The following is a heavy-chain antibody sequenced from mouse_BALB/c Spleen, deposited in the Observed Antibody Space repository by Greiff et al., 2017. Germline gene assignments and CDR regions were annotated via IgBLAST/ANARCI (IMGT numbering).Heavy chain of an antibody. CDR1: GYAFTNYL. CDR2: INPGSGGT. Sequence: VQLQQSGAELVRPGTSVKVSCKASGYAFTNYLIEWVKQRPGQGLEWIGVINPGSGGTNYNEKFKGKATLTADKSSSTAYMQLSSLTSDDSAVYFCARSNYYGSSYGYWGQGTTLTVSS. CDR3: ARSNYYGSSYGY. J-gene: IGHJ2*01. V-gene: IGHV1-54*01. D-gene: IGHD1-1*01.